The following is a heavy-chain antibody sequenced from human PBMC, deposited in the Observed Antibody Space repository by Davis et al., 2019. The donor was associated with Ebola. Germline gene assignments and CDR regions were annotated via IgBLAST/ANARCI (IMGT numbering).Heavy chain of an antibody. CDR3: ARASADRSDY. Sequence: PGGSLRLSCTASGFTFSSYAMNWVRQAPGKGLEWVSYISSSGVTIYYADSVKGRFTISRDNVKNSLYLQMNSLRDEDTAVYHCARASADRSDYWGQGTLVTVSS. CDR2: ISSSGVTI. D-gene: IGHD3-3*01. J-gene: IGHJ4*02. CDR1: GFTFSSYA. V-gene: IGHV3-48*02.